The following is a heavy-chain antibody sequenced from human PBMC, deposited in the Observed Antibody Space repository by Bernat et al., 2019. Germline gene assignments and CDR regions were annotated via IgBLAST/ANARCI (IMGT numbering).Heavy chain of an antibody. CDR1: GFTFSSNA. V-gene: IGHV3-23*04. CDR2: ISRSGDAT. CDR3: AQAAYCPTTSCHDEYFEH. Sequence: EVQLVESGGGLVQPGGSLRLSCAAPGFTFSSNAMSWFRQAPGKGPEWVSAISRSGDATYFGDSVRGRFTISRDNSKNTLSLQMNSLRVEDTAVYYCAQAAYCPTTSCHDEYFEHWGQGTLVTVSS. J-gene: IGHJ1*01. D-gene: IGHD2-2*01.